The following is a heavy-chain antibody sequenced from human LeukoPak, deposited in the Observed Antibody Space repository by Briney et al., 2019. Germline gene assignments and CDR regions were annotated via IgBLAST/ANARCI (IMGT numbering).Heavy chain of an antibody. J-gene: IGHJ4*02. CDR3: ARDSALDTAMVTGYFDY. CDR1: GYTFTDYF. V-gene: IGHV1-2*02. CDR2: INTNSGAT. Sequence: GASVKVSCKASGYTFTDYFLHWVRQAPGQGLEWLGWINTNSGATNYAQKFQGRVTMTRDTSISTAYMELSRLRSDDTAVYYCARDSALDTAMVTGYFDYWGQGTLVTVSS. D-gene: IGHD5-18*01.